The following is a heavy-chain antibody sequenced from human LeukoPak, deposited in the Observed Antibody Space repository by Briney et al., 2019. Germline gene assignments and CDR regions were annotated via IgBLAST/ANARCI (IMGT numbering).Heavy chain of an antibody. CDR2: IYYSRST. J-gene: IGHJ4*02. D-gene: IGHD5-12*01. V-gene: IGHV4-59*01. Sequence: SETLSLTCTVSGGSISSYYWSWIRQPPGKGLEWIGYIYYSRSTNNNPSLKSRVTISVDTSKNQFSLKLSSVTAADTAAYYCARGPYSGYEFDYWGQGTLVTVSS. CDR1: GGSISSYY. CDR3: ARGPYSGYEFDY.